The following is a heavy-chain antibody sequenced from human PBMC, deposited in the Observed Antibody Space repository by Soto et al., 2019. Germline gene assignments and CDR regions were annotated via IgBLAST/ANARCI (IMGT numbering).Heavy chain of an antibody. CDR2: VYPTGST. D-gene: IGHD3-22*01. J-gene: IGHJ4*02. CDR1: GGSISPFY. Sequence: SETLSLTCTVSGGSISPFYWNWIRQSAGKGLEWIGRVYPTGSTNYNHSLKSRVSMSVDTSKNQFSLKLGSVTAADTAVYYCARASYDSIGYTFDYWGQGILVTVSS. CDR3: ARASYDSIGYTFDY. V-gene: IGHV4-4*07.